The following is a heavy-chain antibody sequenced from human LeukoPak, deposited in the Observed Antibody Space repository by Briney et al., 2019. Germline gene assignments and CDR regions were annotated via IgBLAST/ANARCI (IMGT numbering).Heavy chain of an antibody. V-gene: IGHV3-23*01. D-gene: IGHD2-2*01. J-gene: IGHJ4*02. CDR2: VSGSGGTT. CDR1: GFTFSSSA. CDR3: AREGTSCFDY. Sequence: GGSLRLSCAASGFTFSSSAMNWVRQAPGKGLEWVSTVSGSGGTTHYAESVKGRFTISRDNSKNTLYLQMNSLRAEDTAVYYCAREGTSCFDYWGQGTLVTVSS.